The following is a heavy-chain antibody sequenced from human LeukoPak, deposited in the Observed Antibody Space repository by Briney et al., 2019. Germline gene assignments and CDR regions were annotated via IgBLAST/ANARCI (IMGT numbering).Heavy chain of an antibody. CDR3: VRSMSGTNDF. Sequence: GGSLRLSCAGSGFTFSNFWVHWVRQAPGKGLVWVARISTVGTRTDYADSVRGRFTISRDNAKNTIPLQMNSLTAEDTAVYYCVRSMSGTNDFWGQGTVVSVSS. V-gene: IGHV3-74*01. CDR2: ISTVGTRT. D-gene: IGHD1-1*01. J-gene: IGHJ4*02. CDR1: GFTFSNFW.